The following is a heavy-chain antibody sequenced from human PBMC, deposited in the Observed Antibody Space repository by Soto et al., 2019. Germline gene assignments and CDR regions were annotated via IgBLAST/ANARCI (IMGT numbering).Heavy chain of an antibody. V-gene: IGHV3-72*01. D-gene: IGHD2-8*01. J-gene: IGHJ4*02. Sequence: EGQLVESGGGLVQPGGSLRLSCTASAFSLSDQYLDWVRQAPGQGLEWVGRTVNKAFSYTTEYAAAVKGSFTISRDDSETSLYLQMTSLGTEDTAVYYCVGERYAGFDYWGQGALVTVSS. CDR1: AFSLSDQY. CDR3: VGERYAGFDY. CDR2: TVNKAFSYTT.